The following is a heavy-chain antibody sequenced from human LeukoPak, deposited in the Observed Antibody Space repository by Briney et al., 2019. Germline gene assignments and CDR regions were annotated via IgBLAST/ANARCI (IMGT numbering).Heavy chain of an antibody. J-gene: IGHJ4*02. Sequence: PGGSLRLSCAASGFTFSNHGMNWVRQAPGKGLEWLSGVSPPGGGTYYADSVKGRFTISRDNSKNTLYLQMNSLRAEDTAVYYCAKDLAVGASTRLDYWGQGTLVTVSS. CDR1: GFTFSNHG. CDR2: VSPPGGGT. CDR3: AKDLAVGASTRLDY. V-gene: IGHV3-23*01. D-gene: IGHD1-26*01.